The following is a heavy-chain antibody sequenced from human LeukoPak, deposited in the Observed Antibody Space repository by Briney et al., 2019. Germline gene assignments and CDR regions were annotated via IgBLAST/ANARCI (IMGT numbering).Heavy chain of an antibody. J-gene: IGHJ6*02. Sequence: GGSLRLSCAASGFTFSSYAMHWVRQAPGKGLEWVAVISYDGSNKYYADSVKGRFTISRDNSKNTLYLQKNSLRAEDTAVYYCASYLVRGQNDYYYYGMDVWGQGTTVTVSS. D-gene: IGHD3-10*01. V-gene: IGHV3-30*04. CDR2: ISYDGSNK. CDR3: ASYLVRGQNDYYYYGMDV. CDR1: GFTFSSYA.